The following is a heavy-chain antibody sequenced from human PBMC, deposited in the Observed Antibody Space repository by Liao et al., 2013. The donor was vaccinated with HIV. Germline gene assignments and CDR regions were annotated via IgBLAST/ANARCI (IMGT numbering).Heavy chain of an antibody. CDR2: IYYSGST. J-gene: IGHJ4*02. CDR1: GGSISSSSYY. CDR3: ARGFRETDY. Sequence: QLQLQESGPGLVKPSETLSLTCTVSGGSISSSSYYWGWIRQPPEKGLEWIGSIYYSGSTYYNPSLKSRVTISVDTSKNQFSLKLSSVTAADTAVYYCARGFRETDYWGQGTLVTVSS. V-gene: IGHV4-39*07. D-gene: IGHD3-10*01.